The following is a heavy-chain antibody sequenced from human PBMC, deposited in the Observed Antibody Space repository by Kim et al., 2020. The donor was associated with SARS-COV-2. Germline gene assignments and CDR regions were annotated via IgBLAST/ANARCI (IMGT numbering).Heavy chain of an antibody. CDR3: AKDLGYCSSTSCWDYYYYGMDV. Sequence: GGSLRLSCAASGFTFSSYGMHWVRQAPGKGLEWVAVISYDGSNKYYADSVKGRFTISRDNSKNTLYLQMNSLRAEDTAVYYCAKDLGYCSSTSCWDYYYYGMDVWGQGTTVTVSS. CDR1: GFTFSSYG. J-gene: IGHJ6*02. CDR2: ISYDGSNK. V-gene: IGHV3-30*18. D-gene: IGHD2-2*01.